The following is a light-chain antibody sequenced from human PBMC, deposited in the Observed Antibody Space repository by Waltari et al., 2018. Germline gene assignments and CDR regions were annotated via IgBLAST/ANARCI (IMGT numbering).Light chain of an antibody. J-gene: IGKJ1*01. CDR3: QQYSSWPRT. V-gene: IGKV3-15*01. Sequence: EIVMTQSPATLSVSPGERATLSCRASPSINNNVAWYQHKPGQAPRLLISGASTRASSLTARFTGGGSGTEFTLTISGLQSDDVAVYYCQQYSSWPRTFGQGTQVEI. CDR2: GAS. CDR1: PSINNN.